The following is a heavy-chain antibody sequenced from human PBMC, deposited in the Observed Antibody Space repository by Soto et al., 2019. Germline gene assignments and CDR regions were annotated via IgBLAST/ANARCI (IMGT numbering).Heavy chain of an antibody. V-gene: IGHV1-45*02. CDR3: ASGGAGSGPFTWELPDH. CDR2: ITPFSGDV. J-gene: IGHJ4*02. D-gene: IGHD3-16*01. CDR1: GNTFTYRY. Sequence: VKVSCKALGNTFTYRYLHWVRQAPGQALEWMGWITPFSGDVHYAQRFQERVTITRDRSINTAYMQMSSLRSEDTAMYFCASGGAGSGPFTWELPDHWGQGTLVTVSS.